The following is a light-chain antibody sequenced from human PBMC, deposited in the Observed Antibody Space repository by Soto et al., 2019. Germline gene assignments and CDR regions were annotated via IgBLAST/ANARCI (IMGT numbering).Light chain of an antibody. V-gene: IGKV3-11*01. CDR1: QSVDIY. Sequence: EIVLTQSPATLSLSPGERATLSCRASQSVDIYLAWYQQKPGQAPRLLIYDASNRAAGIPARFSGSGSGTDVTLTSSSLDPEDFAVYYCQQRKNWPPLTFGGGTKVEIK. CDR2: DAS. J-gene: IGKJ4*01. CDR3: QQRKNWPPLT.